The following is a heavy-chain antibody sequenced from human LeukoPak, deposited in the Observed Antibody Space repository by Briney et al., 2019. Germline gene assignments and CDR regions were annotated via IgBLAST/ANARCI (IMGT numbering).Heavy chain of an antibody. CDR1: GGTFSSYA. Sequence: SVKVSCKASGGTFSSYAISWVRQAPGQGLEWMGGIIPIFGTANYAQKFQGRVTITADESTSTAYMELSSLRSEDTAVYYCVRLGASLGHCSGSSCYDDYWGQGTLVTVSS. CDR3: VRLGASLGHCSGSSCYDDY. D-gene: IGHD2-15*01. J-gene: IGHJ4*02. V-gene: IGHV1-69*13. CDR2: IIPIFGTA.